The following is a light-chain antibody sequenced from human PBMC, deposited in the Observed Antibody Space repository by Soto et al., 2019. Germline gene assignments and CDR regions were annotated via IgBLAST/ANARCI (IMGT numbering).Light chain of an antibody. CDR1: QDIGTW. CDR3: QQADSFPFT. J-gene: IGKJ3*01. CDR2: VAS. V-gene: IGKV1-12*01. Sequence: DIQLTQSPSSVSASVGDRVTITCRASQDIGTWLAWYQQKPGKAPKLLIYVASNLQSGVPSRFSGAGSGTHFDLTITSLEPEDFATYRCQQADSFPFTFGPGTNVHFK.